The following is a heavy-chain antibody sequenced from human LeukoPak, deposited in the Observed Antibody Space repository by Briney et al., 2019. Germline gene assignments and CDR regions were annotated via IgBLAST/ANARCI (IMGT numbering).Heavy chain of an antibody. D-gene: IGHD4-17*01. J-gene: IGHJ1*01. Sequence: GGSLRLSCAASGFTFSSYEMNWVRQAPGKGLEWVANIKQDGSEKYYVDSAKGRFTISRDNAKNSLYLQMNSLRAEDTAVYYCAKEIYGDSTGGRFQYWGQGTLVTVSS. CDR3: AKEIYGDSTGGRFQY. CDR2: IKQDGSEK. V-gene: IGHV3-7*03. CDR1: GFTFSSYE.